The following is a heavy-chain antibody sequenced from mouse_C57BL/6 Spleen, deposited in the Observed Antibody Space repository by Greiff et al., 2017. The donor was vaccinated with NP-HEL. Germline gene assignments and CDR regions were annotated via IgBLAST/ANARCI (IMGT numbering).Heavy chain of an antibody. J-gene: IGHJ4*01. CDR2: ISSGSSTI. CDR1: GFTFSDYG. V-gene: IGHV5-17*01. CDR3: ARRDDGYLLYAMDY. Sequence: DVQLQESGGGLVKPGGSLKLSCAASGFTFSDYGMHWVRQAPEKGLEWVAYISSGSSTIYYADTVKGRFTISRDNAKNTLFLQMTSLRSEDTAMYYCARRDDGYLLYAMDYWGQGTSVTVSS. D-gene: IGHD2-3*01.